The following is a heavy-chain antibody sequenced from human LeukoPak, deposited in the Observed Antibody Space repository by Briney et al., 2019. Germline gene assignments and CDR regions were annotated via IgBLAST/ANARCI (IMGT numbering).Heavy chain of an antibody. D-gene: IGHD5-18*01. Sequence: SETLSLTCTVSGGSISSYYWSWIRQPPGKGLEWIGYIYYSGSTNYNPSLKSRVTISVDTSKNQFSLKLSSVTAADTAVYYCARGNFSWILNLYYYYYMDVWGKGTTVTISS. V-gene: IGHV4-59*01. CDR1: GGSISSYY. CDR3: ARGNFSWILNLYYYYYMDV. CDR2: IYYSGST. J-gene: IGHJ6*03.